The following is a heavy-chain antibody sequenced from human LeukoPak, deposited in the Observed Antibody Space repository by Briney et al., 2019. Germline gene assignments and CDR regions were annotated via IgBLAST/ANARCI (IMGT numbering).Heavy chain of an antibody. D-gene: IGHD3-10*01. CDR2: ISAFTGNT. J-gene: IGHJ4*02. CDR1: GYTFISYG. Sequence: ASVKVSCKASGYTFISYGINWVRQTPGQGLEWMGWISAFTGNTNYAQRLQSRVTMTRDTSISTAYMELSRLRSDDTAVYYCARDSRSWGSGSYRGFDYWGQGTLVTVSS. CDR3: ARDSRSWGSGSYRGFDY. V-gene: IGHV1-18*01.